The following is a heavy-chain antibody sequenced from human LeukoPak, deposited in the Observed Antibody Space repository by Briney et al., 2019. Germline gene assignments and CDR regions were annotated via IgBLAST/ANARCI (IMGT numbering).Heavy chain of an antibody. J-gene: IGHJ5*02. CDR1: GFTFSSYG. CDR2: IWYDGSNK. Sequence: PGGSLRLSCAASGFTFSSYGMHGVRQAPGKGLEWVAVIWYDGSNKYYADSVKGRFTISSDNSKNTLYLQMNSLRAEDTAVYYCARDTGYGSGSSSNPWGQGTLVTVSS. D-gene: IGHD3-10*01. CDR3: ARDTGYGSGSSSNP. V-gene: IGHV3-33*01.